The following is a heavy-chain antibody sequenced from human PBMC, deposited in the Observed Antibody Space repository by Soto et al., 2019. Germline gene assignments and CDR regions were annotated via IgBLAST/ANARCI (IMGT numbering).Heavy chain of an antibody. Sequence: PSETLSLTCTVSGASITSGGYYWSWIRQHPGKGLEWIGYIYYSVSTYYNPSLKSRVTISVDRSKNQFSLKLSSVTAADTAVYYCARTSEITMVRGVFDYWGQGTLVTVSS. D-gene: IGHD3-10*01. J-gene: IGHJ4*02. CDR1: GASITSGGYY. CDR3: ARTSEITMVRGVFDY. V-gene: IGHV4-30-4*08. CDR2: IYYSVST.